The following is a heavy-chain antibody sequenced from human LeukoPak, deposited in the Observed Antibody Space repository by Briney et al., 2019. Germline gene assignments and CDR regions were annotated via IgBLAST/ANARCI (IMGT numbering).Heavy chain of an antibody. CDR1: GFTFSSYA. CDR2: ISYYGSNK. CDR3: ARDLVRGVNYYYYGMDV. V-gene: IGHV3-30-3*01. J-gene: IGHJ6*02. D-gene: IGHD3-10*01. Sequence: GRSLRLSCAASGFTFSSYAMHWVRQAPGKGLEWVAVISYYGSNKYYADSVKGRFTISRDNSKNTLYLQMNSLRAEDTAVYYCARDLVRGVNYYYYGMDVWGQGTTVTVSS.